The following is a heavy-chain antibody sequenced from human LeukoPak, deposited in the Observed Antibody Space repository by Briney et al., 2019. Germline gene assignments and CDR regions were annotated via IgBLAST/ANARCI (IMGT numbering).Heavy chain of an antibody. CDR3: ARGDYTVLAGSPFDL. CDR2: IFFTGST. J-gene: IGHJ4*02. Sequence: SETLALTCSVSGDAITSGDEYWNWIRQSPGKGLQWIGYIFFTGSTYYNPSLGSRFTISLDAPKNQFSLRLNSVTAADTAVYYCARGDYTVLAGSPFDLWGRGTLVTVSS. D-gene: IGHD6-19*01. CDR1: GDAITSGDEY. V-gene: IGHV4-30-4*01.